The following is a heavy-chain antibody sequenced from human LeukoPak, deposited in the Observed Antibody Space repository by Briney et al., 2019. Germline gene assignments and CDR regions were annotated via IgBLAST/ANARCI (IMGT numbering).Heavy chain of an antibody. V-gene: IGHV3-30-3*01. J-gene: IGHJ3*02. CDR3: AKDLGSSEGAFDI. Sequence: GGSLRLSCAASGFTFSSYAMHWVRQAPGKGLEWVAVISYDGSNKYYADSVKGRFTISRDNSKNTLYLQMNSLRAEDTAVYYCAKDLGSSEGAFDIWGQGTMVTVSS. CDR2: ISYDGSNK. CDR1: GFTFSSYA. D-gene: IGHD6-25*01.